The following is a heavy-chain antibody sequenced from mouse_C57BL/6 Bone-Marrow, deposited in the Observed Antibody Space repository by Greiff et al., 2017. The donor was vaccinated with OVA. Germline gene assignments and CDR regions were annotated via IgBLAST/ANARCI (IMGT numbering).Heavy chain of an antibody. CDR3: ARVDDYSSSHSDMDV. CDR2: INPNYGST. V-gene: IGHV1-39*01. CDR1: GYSFTDYN. D-gene: IGHD1-1*01. J-gene: IGHJ1*03. Sequence: HLVESGPELVKPGASVKISCKASGYSFTDYNMNWVKQSNGKSLEWIGVINPNYGSTSYNQKFKGKATLTVDKSSSTAYMQLNSLPSEDSAVYDYARVDDYSSSHSDMDVWGKGTTVTVSS.